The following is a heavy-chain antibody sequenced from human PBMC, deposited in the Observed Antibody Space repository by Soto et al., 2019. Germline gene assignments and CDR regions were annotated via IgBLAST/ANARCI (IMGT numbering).Heavy chain of an antibody. CDR3: AKVPTGRYSYVHLFYYFDY. J-gene: IGHJ4*02. Sequence: GGSLRLSCAASGFTFSSYAMSWVRQAPGKGLEWVSAISGSGGSTYYADSGKGRFTISRDNSKNRLYLQMNSLRAEDTAVYYCAKVPTGRYSYVHLFYYFDYWGQGTLVTVSS. D-gene: IGHD5-18*01. CDR1: GFTFSSYA. V-gene: IGHV3-23*01. CDR2: ISGSGGST.